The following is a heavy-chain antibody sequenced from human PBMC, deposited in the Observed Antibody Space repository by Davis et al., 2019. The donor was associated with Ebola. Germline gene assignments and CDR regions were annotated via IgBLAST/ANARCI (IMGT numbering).Heavy chain of an antibody. J-gene: IGHJ6*02. D-gene: IGHD2-15*01. CDR1: GFTFSSYG. V-gene: IGHV3-33*01. Sequence: GGSLRLSCAASGFTFSSYGMHWVRQAPGKGLEWVAVIWYEGSNKYYADSVKGRFTISRDNSKNTLYLQMNSLRAEDTAVYYCARGPLDIVVVVAAGYYGMDVWGQGTTVTVSS. CDR2: IWYEGSNK. CDR3: ARGPLDIVVVVAAGYYGMDV.